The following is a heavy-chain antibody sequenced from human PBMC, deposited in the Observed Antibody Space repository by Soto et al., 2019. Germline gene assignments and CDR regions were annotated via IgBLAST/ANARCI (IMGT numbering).Heavy chain of an antibody. D-gene: IGHD3-16*02. J-gene: IGHJ4*02. CDR2: ISAYNGNT. Sequence: ASVKVSCKASGYTFTGYYMDWVRQAPGQGLEWMGWISAYNGNTNYAQKLQGRVTMTTDTSTSTAYMELRSLRSDDTAVYYCASGYDYVWGSYRYTDYFDYWGQGTLVTVSS. V-gene: IGHV1-18*04. CDR1: GYTFTGYY. CDR3: ASGYDYVWGSYRYTDYFDY.